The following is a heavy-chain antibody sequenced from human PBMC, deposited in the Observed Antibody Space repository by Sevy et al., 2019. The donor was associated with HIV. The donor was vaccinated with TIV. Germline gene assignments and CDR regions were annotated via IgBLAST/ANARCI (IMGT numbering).Heavy chain of an antibody. D-gene: IGHD1-26*01. CDR1: GFTFSSYA. CDR3: ANGGAAGGSDYYFDY. J-gene: IGHJ4*02. CDR2: ISGSGGST. Sequence: GGSLRLSCAASGFTFSSYAMSWVRQAPGKGLEWVSAISGSGGSTYYTDSVKGRFTISRDNSKNTLYLQMNRLRTEETAVYYCANGGAAGGSDYYFDYWGQGTLVTVSS. V-gene: IGHV3-23*01.